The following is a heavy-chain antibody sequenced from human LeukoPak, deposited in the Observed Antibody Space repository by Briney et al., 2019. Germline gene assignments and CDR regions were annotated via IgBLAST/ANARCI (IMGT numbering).Heavy chain of an antibody. J-gene: IGHJ4*02. V-gene: IGHV3-53*01. Sequence: GGSLRLSCTASEFTVSRNYMLWVRQAPGKGLEWVSLIFSNGDTHYADSVKGRFTISRDTSKNTVSLQMNSLRVEDMAMYYCTRDQMNYWGQGTLVTVSS. CDR2: IFSNGDT. CDR3: TRDQMNY. D-gene: IGHD5-24*01. CDR1: EFTVSRNY.